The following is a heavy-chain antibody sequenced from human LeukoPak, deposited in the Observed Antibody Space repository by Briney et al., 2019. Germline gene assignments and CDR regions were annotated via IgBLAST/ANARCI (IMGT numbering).Heavy chain of an antibody. V-gene: IGHV3-15*01. Sequence: GGALRLSCAASGFTFSNVWQSWVRPAPGKGRAWVGRVKRKSDGGAADYAAPVKGRFTISRDDSKNTLYLQMNSLKTEDTPVYYCSKDHGSGSYYFDHGGQGTRVTVSS. CDR2: VKRKSDGGAA. D-gene: IGHD3-10*01. CDR1: GFTFSNVW. J-gene: IGHJ4*02. CDR3: SKDHGSGSYYFDH.